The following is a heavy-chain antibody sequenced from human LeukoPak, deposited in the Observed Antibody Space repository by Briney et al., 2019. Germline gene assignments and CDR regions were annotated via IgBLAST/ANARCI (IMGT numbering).Heavy chain of an antibody. CDR2: TYYRSKCYN. CDR3: ARDQDGMDV. J-gene: IGHJ6*02. V-gene: IGHV6-1*01. Sequence: SQTLSLTCAISGDSVSSNSAAWNWIRQSPSRVLEWLGRTYYRSKCYNDYAVSVKSRVTINQDTAKNQLSLQLDSVTPEDTAVYYCARDQDGMDVWGQGTTVTVSS. CDR1: GDSVSSNSAA.